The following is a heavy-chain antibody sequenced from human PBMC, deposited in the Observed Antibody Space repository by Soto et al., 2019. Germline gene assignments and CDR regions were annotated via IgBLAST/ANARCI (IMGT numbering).Heavy chain of an antibody. CDR2: INAGNGNT. CDR3: ARNRDYYDTLLSY. CDR1: GYTFTSYA. D-gene: IGHD3-22*01. Sequence: ASVKVSCKASGYTFTSYAMHWVRQAPGQRLEWMGWINAGNGNTKYSQKFQGRVTIARDTSASTAYMELSSLRSEDTAVYYCARNRDYYDTLLSYWGQGTLVTVSS. V-gene: IGHV1-3*01. J-gene: IGHJ4*02.